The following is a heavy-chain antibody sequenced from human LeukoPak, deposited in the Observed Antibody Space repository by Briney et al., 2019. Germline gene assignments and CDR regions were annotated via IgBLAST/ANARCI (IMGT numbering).Heavy chain of an antibody. CDR1: GYRFTSYW. D-gene: IGHD2-2*01. CDR3: ARQGACSSTSCYLDFDY. CDR2: IYPGDSDT. V-gene: IGHV5-51*01. Sequence: RGESLKISCKGSGYRFTSYWLGWVRQMPGKGLEWMGIIYPGDSDTRYSPSFQGQVTISADKSTSTAYLQWSSLKAADTAMYYCARQGACSSTSCYLDFDYWGQGTLVTVSS. J-gene: IGHJ4*02.